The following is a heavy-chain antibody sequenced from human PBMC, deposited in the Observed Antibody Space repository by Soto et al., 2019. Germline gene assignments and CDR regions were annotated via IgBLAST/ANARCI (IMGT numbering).Heavy chain of an antibody. CDR1: GFTFSSYW. CDR3: ARDRYYYDSSGSGPGFDY. V-gene: IGHV3-7*05. J-gene: IGHJ4*02. Sequence: PGGSLRLSCAASGFTFSSYWMSWVRQAPGKGLEWVANIKQDGSEKYYVDSVKGRFTISRDNAKNSLYLQMNSLRAEDTAVYYFARDRYYYDSSGSGPGFDYWGQGTLVTVSS. D-gene: IGHD3-22*01. CDR2: IKQDGSEK.